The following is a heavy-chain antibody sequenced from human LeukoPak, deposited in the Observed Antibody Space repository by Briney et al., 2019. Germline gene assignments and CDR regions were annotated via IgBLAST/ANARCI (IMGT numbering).Heavy chain of an antibody. CDR3: AREVVVPAAGTWFDP. D-gene: IGHD2-2*01. CDR1: GYSFTSYW. V-gene: IGHV5-51*01. Sequence: GESLKISCKGSGYSFTSYWIGWVRQMPGKGLEWMGIIYPGDSDTRYSPSFQGQVTISADKSISTAYLQWSSLKASDTAMYYCAREVVVPAAGTWFDPWGQGTLVTVSS. J-gene: IGHJ5*02. CDR2: IYPGDSDT.